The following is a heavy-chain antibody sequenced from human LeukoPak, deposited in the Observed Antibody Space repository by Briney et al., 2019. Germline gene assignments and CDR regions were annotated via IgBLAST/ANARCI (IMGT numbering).Heavy chain of an antibody. CDR1: GCTVDDYG. Sequence: GGALRLSFEVCGCTVDDYGMSWVRQTPGKGLEWVSAISRYGGDRIYADSVKGRFTISRDNARNSLYLQMNSLRAEDTAFYRCARDRMFDSSGYQAHDYWGQGTLVTVSS. CDR2: ISRYGGDR. D-gene: IGHD3-22*01. V-gene: IGHV3-20*02. CDR3: ARDRMFDSSGYQAHDY. J-gene: IGHJ4*02.